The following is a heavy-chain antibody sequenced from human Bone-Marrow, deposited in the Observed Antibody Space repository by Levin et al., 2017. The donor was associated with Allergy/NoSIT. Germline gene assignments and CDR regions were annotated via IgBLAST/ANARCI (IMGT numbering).Heavy chain of an antibody. CDR2: ISGSGGDT. Sequence: HSGGSLRLSCAASGFTFSSYAMNWVRQAPGKGLEWVSIISGSGGDTYYADSVKGRFTISRDNSDNTLFLQMNSLRAEDTAVYFCAKIPSASTYGVVSFDYWGQGTLVTVSS. J-gene: IGHJ4*02. D-gene: IGHD3-3*01. CDR1: GFTFSSYA. V-gene: IGHV3-23*01. CDR3: AKIPSASTYGVVSFDY.